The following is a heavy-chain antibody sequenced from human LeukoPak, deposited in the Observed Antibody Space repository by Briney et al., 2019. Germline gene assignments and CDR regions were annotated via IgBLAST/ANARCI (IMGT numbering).Heavy chain of an antibody. V-gene: IGHV3-53*01. CDR3: ASSREFGQLHY. J-gene: IGHJ4*02. CDR2: IYSGGSM. D-gene: IGHD2-21*01. CDR1: GFTFSSYA. Sequence: TGGSLRLSCATSGFTFSSYAMSWVRQAPGKGLEWVSVIYSGGSMYYADSVKGRFTMSRDYSKNTMYLQMNSLRAEDTAMYYCASSREFGQLHYWGQGTLVTVSS.